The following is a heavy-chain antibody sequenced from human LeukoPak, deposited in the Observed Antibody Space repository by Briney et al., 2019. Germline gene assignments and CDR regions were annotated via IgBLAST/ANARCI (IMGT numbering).Heavy chain of an antibody. CDR1: GFTFSSYS. J-gene: IGHJ5*02. CDR3: ARDPYSSSPQFDP. D-gene: IGHD6-13*01. Sequence: GGSLRPSCAASGFTFSSYSMNWVRQAPGKGLEWVSSISSSSSYIYYADSVKGRFTISRDNAKNSLYLQMNSLRAEDTAVYYCARDPYSSSPQFDPWGQGTLVTVSS. V-gene: IGHV3-21*01. CDR2: ISSSSSYI.